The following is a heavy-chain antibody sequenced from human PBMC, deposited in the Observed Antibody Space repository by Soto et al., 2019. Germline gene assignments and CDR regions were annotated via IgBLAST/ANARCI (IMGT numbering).Heavy chain of an antibody. CDR1: GFTFTNYC. V-gene: IGHV3-21*01. CDR2: ISRASDYI. D-gene: IGHD5-12*01. J-gene: IGHJ3*02. Sequence: PGGSLRLSCTASGFTFTNYCMTWVRQAPGKGLEWVSSISRASDYIYYADSVNGRFTISRDNAKNSLYLQMNSLRAEDTAVYYCAKDISPDIVATKAAFDIWGQGTMVTVSS. CDR3: AKDISPDIVATKAAFDI.